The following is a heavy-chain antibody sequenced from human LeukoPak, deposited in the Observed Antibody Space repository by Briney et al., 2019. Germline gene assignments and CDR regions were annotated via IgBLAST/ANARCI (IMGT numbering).Heavy chain of an antibody. V-gene: IGHV1-18*01. CDR2: ISAYNGNT. Sequence: ASVTVSFTASGYTFTIYGISWVRQAPGQGLEWMGWISAYNGNTNYAQKLQGRVTMTTDTSTSTAYMELRSLRSDDTAVYYCAREDTAVAGPPFDYWGQGTLVTVSS. CDR3: AREDTAVAGPPFDY. CDR1: GYTFTIYG. D-gene: IGHD6-19*01. J-gene: IGHJ4*02.